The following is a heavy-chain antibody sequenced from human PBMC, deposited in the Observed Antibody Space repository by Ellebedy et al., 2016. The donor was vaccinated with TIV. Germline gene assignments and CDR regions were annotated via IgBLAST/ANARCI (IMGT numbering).Heavy chain of an antibody. D-gene: IGHD6-19*01. CDR1: GCSISRYY. V-gene: IGHV4-59*01. CDR2: IYSSGST. CDR3: AREGASSGGAFDS. J-gene: IGHJ4*02. Sequence: MPSETLSLTCTVPGCSISRYYWNWIPQFPGKGPEWIGNIYSSGSTHFNPSLKSRVSISLDTSKNLFSLNLKSVTPADTAVYYCAREGASSGGAFDSWGQGALVAVSS.